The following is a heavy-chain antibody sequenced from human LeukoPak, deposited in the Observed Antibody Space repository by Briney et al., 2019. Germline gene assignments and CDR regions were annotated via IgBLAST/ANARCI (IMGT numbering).Heavy chain of an antibody. Sequence: SVKVSCKASGGTFSSYAISWVRQAPGQGLEWMGGIIPIFGTANYAQKFQGRVTITADESTSTAYMELSSLRSEDTAVYYCARPTYYYDSSGYYLYYFDYWGQGTLVTVSS. CDR1: GGTFSSYA. V-gene: IGHV1-69*13. CDR2: IIPIFGTA. J-gene: IGHJ4*02. CDR3: ARPTYYYDSSGYYLYYFDY. D-gene: IGHD3-22*01.